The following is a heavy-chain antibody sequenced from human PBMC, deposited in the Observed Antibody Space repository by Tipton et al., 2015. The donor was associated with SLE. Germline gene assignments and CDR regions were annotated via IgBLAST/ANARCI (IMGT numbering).Heavy chain of an antibody. CDR1: GYMFTSHY. D-gene: IGHD6-19*01. J-gene: IGHJ4*02. Sequence: QVQLVQSGAEVKKPGAPVKVSCKASGYMFTSHYMHWVRQAPGQGLEWMGRINPNGGATNYLQKFQGRVIMSRDKSTSTAYMELTSLRSDDTAVYYCARGYSDSDWYGPDYWGQGTLVTVSS. CDR2: INPNGGAT. V-gene: IGHV1-2*06. CDR3: ARGYSDSDWYGPDY.